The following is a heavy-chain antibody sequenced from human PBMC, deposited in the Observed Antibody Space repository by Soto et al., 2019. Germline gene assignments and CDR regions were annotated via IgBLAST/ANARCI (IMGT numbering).Heavy chain of an antibody. V-gene: IGHV3-11*01. CDR2: ISSIGSTI. J-gene: IGHJ4*02. CDR3: ARDRSRGTDAGGDFDY. Sequence: QVQLVESGGGLVKPGGSLRLSCAASGFTFSDYYMSWIRQAPGKGLEWVAYISSIGSTIYYADSVKGRFTISRDNAKNSLYLQMKSLRAEDTAVYYCARDRSRGTDAGGDFDYWCQGTLVTVSS. CDR1: GFTFSDYY. D-gene: IGHD3-10*01.